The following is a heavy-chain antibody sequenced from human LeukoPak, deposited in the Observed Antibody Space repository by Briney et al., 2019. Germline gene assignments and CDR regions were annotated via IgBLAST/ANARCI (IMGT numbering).Heavy chain of an antibody. CDR3: ARDRGGLGY. Sequence: SETLSLTCTVSGGSISSSSYYWGWIRQPPGKGLEWIGSIYYSGSTYYNPSLKSRVTISVDTSKNQFSLKLSPVTAADTAVYYCARDRGGLGYWGQGTLVTVSS. J-gene: IGHJ4*02. CDR1: GGSISSSSYY. V-gene: IGHV4-39*07. CDR2: IYYSGST. D-gene: IGHD3-10*01.